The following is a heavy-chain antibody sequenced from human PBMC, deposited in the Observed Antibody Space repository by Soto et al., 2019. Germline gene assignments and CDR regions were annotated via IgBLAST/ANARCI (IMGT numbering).Heavy chain of an antibody. D-gene: IGHD6-13*01. CDR3: ARAAELLVRFVSYMDV. Sequence: QVQLVESGGGVVQPGRSLRLSCAASGFTFSSYGMHWVRQAPGKGLEWVAVIWYDGSNKYYADSVKGRFTISRDNSKNTLYLQMKSLRAEEKAVYYCARAAELLVRFVSYMDVWGKGTTVTVSS. V-gene: IGHV3-33*01. CDR1: GFTFSSYG. J-gene: IGHJ6*03. CDR2: IWYDGSNK.